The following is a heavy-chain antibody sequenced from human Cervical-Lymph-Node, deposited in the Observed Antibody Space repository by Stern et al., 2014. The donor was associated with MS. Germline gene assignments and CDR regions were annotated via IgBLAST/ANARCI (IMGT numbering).Heavy chain of an antibody. Sequence: EVQLAQSGGGLVQPGESLRLSCAASGFTFSSYAMSWVRQAPGKGLEWVSAISGRGGSTYYADSVKGRFTISRDNSKNTLYLQMNTLRAEDTAVYYCAKGGIVVVPAAINYYYGMDVWGQGTTVTVSS. D-gene: IGHD2-2*01. V-gene: IGHV3-23*04. CDR3: AKGGIVVVPAAINYYYGMDV. CDR1: GFTFSSYA. J-gene: IGHJ6*02. CDR2: ISGRGGST.